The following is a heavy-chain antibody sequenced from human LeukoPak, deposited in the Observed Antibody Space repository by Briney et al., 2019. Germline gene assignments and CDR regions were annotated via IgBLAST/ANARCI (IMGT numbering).Heavy chain of an antibody. CDR1: GFTFDDYA. J-gene: IGHJ4*02. Sequence: GRSLRLSCAASGFTFDDYAMHWVRQAPGKGLEWVSGISWNSGSIGYADSVKGRFTISRDNAKNSLYLQMNSLRAEDTAVYYCAGGRSSSWIFDYWGQGTLVTVSS. V-gene: IGHV3-9*01. D-gene: IGHD6-13*01. CDR2: ISWNSGSI. CDR3: AGGRSSSWIFDY.